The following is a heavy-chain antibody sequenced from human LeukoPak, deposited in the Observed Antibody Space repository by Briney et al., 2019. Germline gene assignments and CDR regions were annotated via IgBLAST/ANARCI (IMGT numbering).Heavy chain of an antibody. J-gene: IGHJ4*02. CDR3: ARDRGGWYCDY. Sequence: PGGSLRLSCAASGFTFSSYWMSWVRQAPGKGLEWVAVISYDGSNKYYADSVKGRFTISRDNSKNTLYLQMNSLRAEDTAVYYCARDRGGWYCDYWGQGTLVTVSS. CDR2: ISYDGSNK. D-gene: IGHD6-19*01. V-gene: IGHV3-30*03. CDR1: GFTFSSYW.